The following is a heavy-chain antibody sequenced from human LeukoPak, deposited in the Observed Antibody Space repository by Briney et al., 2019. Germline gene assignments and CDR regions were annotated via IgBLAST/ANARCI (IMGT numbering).Heavy chain of an antibody. D-gene: IGHD1-7*01. J-gene: IGHJ4*02. CDR2: IKSKADGATT. V-gene: IGHV3-15*01. Sequence: EGSLRLSCAASGFIFSNAWMSWVRQAPGKGPEWVGRIKSKADGATTDYAAPVKGRFTISRDDSKNTLYLQMNSLKTEDTAVYYCTSDRNRWNYYFDYWGQGTPVTVSS. CDR1: GFIFSNAW. CDR3: TSDRNRWNYYFDY.